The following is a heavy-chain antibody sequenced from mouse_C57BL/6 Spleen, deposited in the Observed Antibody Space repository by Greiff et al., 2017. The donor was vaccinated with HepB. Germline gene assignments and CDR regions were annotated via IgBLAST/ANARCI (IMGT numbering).Heavy chain of an antibody. D-gene: IGHD3-2*02. Sequence: QVQLKQSGPGLVAPSQSLSITCTVSGFLLTSYGVDWVRQSPGKGLEWLGVIWGVGSTNYNSALKSRLSISKDNSKSQVFLKMNSLQTDDTAMYYCASGSGYAWFAYWGQGTLVTVSA. V-gene: IGHV2-6*01. CDR1: GFLLTSYG. J-gene: IGHJ3*01. CDR3: ASGSGYAWFAY. CDR2: IWGVGST.